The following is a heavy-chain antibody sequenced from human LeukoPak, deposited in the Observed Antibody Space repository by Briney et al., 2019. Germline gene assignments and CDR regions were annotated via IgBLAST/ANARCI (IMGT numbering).Heavy chain of an antibody. CDR1: GGSISSGGYY. Sequence: PLETLSLTCTVSGGSISSGGYYWSWIRQHPGKGLECIGYIYYSGSTYYNPSLKSRVTISVDTSKNQLSLKLSSVTAADTAVYYCARAIVGATTPFDYWGQGTLVTVSS. V-gene: IGHV4-31*03. CDR3: ARAIVGATTPFDY. J-gene: IGHJ4*02. CDR2: IYYSGST. D-gene: IGHD1-26*01.